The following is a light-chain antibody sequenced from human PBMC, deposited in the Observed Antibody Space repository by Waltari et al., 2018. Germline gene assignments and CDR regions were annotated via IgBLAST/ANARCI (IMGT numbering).Light chain of an antibody. V-gene: IGLV2-23*02. CDR1: SSDIGRYDL. CDR3: CSYAGNYIWV. J-gene: IGLJ3*02. CDR2: DVT. Sequence: QSALTQPAAVSGSPGQSVTISCTGASSDIGRYDLVSWYQQHPGNAPKLGISDVTKRPSGVSDRFSGSKSGDTASLTSSGLQFEDEADYYCCSYAGNYIWVFGGGTRLTVL.